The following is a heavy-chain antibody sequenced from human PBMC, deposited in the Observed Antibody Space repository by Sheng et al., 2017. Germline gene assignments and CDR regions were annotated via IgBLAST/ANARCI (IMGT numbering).Heavy chain of an antibody. D-gene: IGHD6-6*01. CDR3: ARGVDSRSPDRYYYYMDV. V-gene: IGHV1-18*01. CDR1: GGTFSTYA. CDR2: ISTYNGDT. Sequence: QVQLVQSGAEVKKPGSSVKVSCKPSGGTFSTYAINWVRQAPGQGLEWMGWISTYNGDTKFAQKFQGRVTMTTDTSTRTVYMELRGLRSDDTAVYYCARGVDSRSPDRYYYYMDVWGQGTTVTVSS. J-gene: IGHJ6*03.